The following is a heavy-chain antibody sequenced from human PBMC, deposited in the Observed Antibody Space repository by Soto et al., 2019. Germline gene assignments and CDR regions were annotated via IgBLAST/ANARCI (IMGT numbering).Heavy chain of an antibody. CDR1: GVSVSSGSYY. Sequence: SETVSLTCTVSGVSVSSGSYYWSWMRQPPGKGLEWIGYIYYSGSTNYNPSLKSRVTISVDTSKNQFSLKLSSVHAADTAVYYCARAITMVRGVHSWFEPWGQGPRVNVSS. J-gene: IGHJ5*02. CDR3: ARAITMVRGVHSWFEP. CDR2: IYYSGST. D-gene: IGHD3-10*01. V-gene: IGHV4-61*01.